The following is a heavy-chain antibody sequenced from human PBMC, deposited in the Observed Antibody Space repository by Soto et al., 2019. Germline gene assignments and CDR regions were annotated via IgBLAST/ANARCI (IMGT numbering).Heavy chain of an antibody. D-gene: IGHD5-12*01. V-gene: IGHV1-69*12. J-gene: IGHJ4*02. CDR1: GGTFSSYA. CDR3: ARDGEREVATIY. Sequence: QVQLVQSGAEVKKPGSSVKVSCKASGGTFSSYAISWVRQAPGQGLEWMGGIIPIFGTANYAQKFQGRVTIXAXXSTSTAYMELSSLRSEDTAVYYCARDGEREVATIYWGQGTLVTVSS. CDR2: IIPIFGTA.